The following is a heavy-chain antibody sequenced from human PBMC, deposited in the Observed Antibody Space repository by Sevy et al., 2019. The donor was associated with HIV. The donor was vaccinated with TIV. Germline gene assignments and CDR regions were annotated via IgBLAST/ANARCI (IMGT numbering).Heavy chain of an antibody. D-gene: IGHD6-6*01. J-gene: IGHJ4*02. Sequence: GGSLRLSCAASGFTFSSYWMSWVRQAPGKGLEWVANIKQDGSEKYYVDSVKGRFTISRDNAKNSLYLQMNSLRAEDTAVYYCAVSGDSSSSDYWGQGTLVTVSS. CDR1: GFTFSSYW. CDR2: IKQDGSEK. CDR3: AVSGDSSSSDY. V-gene: IGHV3-7*01.